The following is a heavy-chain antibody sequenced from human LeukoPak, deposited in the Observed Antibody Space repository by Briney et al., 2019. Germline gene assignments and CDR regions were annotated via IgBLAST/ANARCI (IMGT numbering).Heavy chain of an antibody. Sequence: QPGGSLRLSCAASGFTLSSNYMSWVRQAPGKGLEWVSVIYSGGSTYYADSVKGRFTISRDNSKNTLYLQMNSLRAEDTAVYYCARTLTSLYYDSSGYSFRYWGQGTLVTVPS. CDR2: IYSGGST. V-gene: IGHV3-66*02. CDR1: GFTLSSNY. CDR3: ARTLTSLYYDSSGYSFRY. D-gene: IGHD3-22*01. J-gene: IGHJ4*02.